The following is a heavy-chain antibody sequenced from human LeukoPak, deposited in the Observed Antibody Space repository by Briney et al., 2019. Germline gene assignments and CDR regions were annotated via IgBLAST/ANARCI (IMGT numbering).Heavy chain of an antibody. CDR2: IKHDEREE. J-gene: IGHJ4*02. Sequence: GGSLRLSCVASGFTFSESWMTWVRQAPGKGLEWEASIKHDEREEYYADSVKGRFSMSRDNGKNSLYLQMNSLRAEDTAVYYCARDNGDFWSGYDYWGQGTLVTVSS. CDR3: ARDNGDFWSGYDY. V-gene: IGHV3-7*01. CDR1: GFTFSESW. D-gene: IGHD3-3*01.